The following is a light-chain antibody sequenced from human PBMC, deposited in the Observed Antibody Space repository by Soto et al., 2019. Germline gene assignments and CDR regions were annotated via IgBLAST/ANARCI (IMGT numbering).Light chain of an antibody. Sequence: EFVLTQSPGTLSLSPGERATLSCRASQTVRNNYLAWYQQKPGQAPRLLIYDASSRATGIPDRFSGGGSGTDFTLTISRLEPEDFALYYCQQYGKSPPITFGQGTRLEIK. CDR1: QTVRNNY. V-gene: IGKV3-20*01. J-gene: IGKJ5*01. CDR3: QQYGKSPPIT. CDR2: DAS.